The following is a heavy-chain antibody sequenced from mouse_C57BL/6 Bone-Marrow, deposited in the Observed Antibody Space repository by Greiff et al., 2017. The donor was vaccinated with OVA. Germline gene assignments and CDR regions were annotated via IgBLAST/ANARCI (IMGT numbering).Heavy chain of an antibody. CDR2: IYPRSGNT. CDR3: ARWGGLDY. V-gene: IGHV1-81*01. CDR1: GYTFTSYG. Sequence: VQLQQSGAELARPGASVKLSCKASGYTFTSYGISWVKQRTGQGLEWIGEIYPRSGNTYYNEKFKGKATLTADKSSSTAYMELRSLTSEDSAVYFCARWGGLDYWGQGTTPTVSS. J-gene: IGHJ2*01.